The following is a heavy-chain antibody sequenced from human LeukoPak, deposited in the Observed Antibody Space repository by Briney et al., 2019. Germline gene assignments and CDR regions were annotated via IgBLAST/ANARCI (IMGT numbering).Heavy chain of an antibody. D-gene: IGHD3-22*01. J-gene: IGHJ4*02. CDR1: GYTFSSCA. CDR2: IDTKTGNP. Sequence: ASVKVSCKASGYTFSSCAINWVRQAPGQGLEYMGWIDTKTGNPTYAQGFTGRFVFSLDTSVSTAYLQISSLKAEDTAVYYCAIHPSDSSGYFSYWGQGALVTVSS. CDR3: AIHPSDSSGYFSY. V-gene: IGHV7-4-1*02.